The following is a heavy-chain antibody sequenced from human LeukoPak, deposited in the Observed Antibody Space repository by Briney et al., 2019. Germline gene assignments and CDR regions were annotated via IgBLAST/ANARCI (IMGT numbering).Heavy chain of an antibody. D-gene: IGHD4-23*01. CDR1: DYSISSVYY. CDR2: IYHTGYT. V-gene: IGHV4-38-2*02. Sequence: KASETLSLTCNVSDYSISSVYYWGWIRQSPGKGLEWIGSIYHTGYTYYNPSLKSRITISLETSRTQFSLKLSSVTAADTAVYYCARGPYGGNSGWFDPWGQGMLVTVSS. CDR3: ARGPYGGNSGWFDP. J-gene: IGHJ5*02.